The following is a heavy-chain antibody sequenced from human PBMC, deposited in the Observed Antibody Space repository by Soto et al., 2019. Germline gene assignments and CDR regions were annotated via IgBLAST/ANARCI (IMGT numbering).Heavy chain of an antibody. J-gene: IGHJ5*02. V-gene: IGHV5-10-1*01. D-gene: IGHD3-10*01. CDR2: IDPRDSYT. Sequence: AASLNTSCTGSGYSFTSYWISWVRQMPGKGLERVGGIDPRDSYTYYSAAFQGHVAISAGKSITTAYPQWSTLKASDTGKYYCARPNVFRYGSGCFDPWGQGTLVTVSS. CDR1: GYSFTSYW. CDR3: ARPNVFRYGSGCFDP.